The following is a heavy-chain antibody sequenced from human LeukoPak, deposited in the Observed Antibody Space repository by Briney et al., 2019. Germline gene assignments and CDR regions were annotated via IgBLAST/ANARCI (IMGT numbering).Heavy chain of an antibody. CDR1: GYTFTSYY. V-gene: IGHV1-46*01. CDR2: INPSGGST. D-gene: IGHD4-17*01. CDR3: ARDSSGYGDPPSPLDY. Sequence: ASVKVSCKASGYTFTSYYMHWVRQAPGQGLEWMGIINPSGGSTSYAQKFQGRVTMTRDTSTSTVYMELSSLRSEDTAVYYCARDSSGYGDPPSPLDYWGQGTLVTVSS. J-gene: IGHJ4*02.